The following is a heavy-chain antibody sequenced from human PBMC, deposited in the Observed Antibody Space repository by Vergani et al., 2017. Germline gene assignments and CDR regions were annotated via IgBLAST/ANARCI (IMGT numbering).Heavy chain of an antibody. Sequence: VQVVESGGGLVQPGGSLRLSCAASGFSFTSYGMHWVRQASGKGLEWVAVIWYDGSNKYYADSVKGRFTISRDNSKNTVYLEMNSLRAEDTAVYYCTVGSYSDYWGQGTLVTVSS. D-gene: IGHD1-26*01. CDR1: GFSFTSYG. J-gene: IGHJ4*02. CDR3: TVGSYSDY. V-gene: IGHV3-33*08. CDR2: IWYDGSNK.